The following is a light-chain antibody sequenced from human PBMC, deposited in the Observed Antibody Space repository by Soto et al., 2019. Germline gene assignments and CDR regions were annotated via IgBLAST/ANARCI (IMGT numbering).Light chain of an antibody. V-gene: IGLV2-14*01. CDR1: SSDVGGYNY. CDR3: CSYAGSYTLV. J-gene: IGLJ1*01. Sequence: QSVLTQPASVSGSPGQSITISCTGTSSDVGGYNYVSWYQQHPGKAPKLMIYEVSNRPSGVSNRFSGSKSGNTASLTISGLQAEDEADYYCCSYAGSYTLVFGTGTKLTVL. CDR2: EVS.